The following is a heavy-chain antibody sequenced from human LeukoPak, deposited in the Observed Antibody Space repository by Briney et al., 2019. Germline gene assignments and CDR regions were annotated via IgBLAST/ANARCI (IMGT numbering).Heavy chain of an antibody. CDR1: GHIFSDYY. Sequence: ASVKVSCKGSGHIFSDYYMHWVRQAPGQGLEWMGWMNVDSGGTKYAQKFQGRVTMTRDTSVSTAFMDLTRLTSDDTAVYYCARDSKVTGTSFDSWGQGTLVTVSS. D-gene: IGHD2-21*02. CDR3: ARDSKVTGTSFDS. V-gene: IGHV1-2*02. CDR2: MNVDSGGT. J-gene: IGHJ4*02.